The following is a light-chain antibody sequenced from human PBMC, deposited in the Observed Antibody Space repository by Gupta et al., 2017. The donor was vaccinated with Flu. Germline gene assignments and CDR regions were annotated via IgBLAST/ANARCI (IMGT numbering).Light chain of an antibody. J-gene: IGKJ4*01. CDR2: GAS. Sequence: EIVLTQSPGTLSWSPGERATLSCRTSQSVSSNYLVWYQQKPGQAPRLLIYGASSRATGISDRFSGSGSGTDFTLTISRLEPEDFAVYYCQQYGSSPLTFGGGTKVEIK. CDR3: QQYGSSPLT. CDR1: QSVSSNY. V-gene: IGKV3-20*01.